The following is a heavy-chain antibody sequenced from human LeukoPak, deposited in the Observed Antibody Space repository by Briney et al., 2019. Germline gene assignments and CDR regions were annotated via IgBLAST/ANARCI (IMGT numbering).Heavy chain of an antibody. V-gene: IGHV4-39*07. CDR2: IYYSGST. J-gene: IGHJ4*02. Sequence: SSETLSLTCTVSGGSISSSSYYWGWIRQPPGKGLEWIGSIYYSGSTYYNPSLKSRVTISVDTSKNQFSLKLSSVTAADTAVYYCARVQRRLAAAGILYYFDYWGQGTLVTVSS. CDR3: ARVQRRLAAAGILYYFDY. D-gene: IGHD6-13*01. CDR1: GGSISSSSYY.